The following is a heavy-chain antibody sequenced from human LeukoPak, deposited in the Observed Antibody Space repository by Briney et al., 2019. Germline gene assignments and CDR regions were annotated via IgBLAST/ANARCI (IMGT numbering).Heavy chain of an antibody. CDR3: ARAVVVAATGWFDP. CDR2: IYYSGST. Sequence: PSETLSLTCTVSGGSISCGDYYWSWVRQPPGKGLEWIGYIYYSGSTYYNPSLKSRVTISVDTSKNQFSLKLSSVTAADTAVYYCARAVVVAATGWFDPWGQGTLVTVS. V-gene: IGHV4-30-4*08. D-gene: IGHD2-15*01. J-gene: IGHJ5*02. CDR1: GGSISCGDYY.